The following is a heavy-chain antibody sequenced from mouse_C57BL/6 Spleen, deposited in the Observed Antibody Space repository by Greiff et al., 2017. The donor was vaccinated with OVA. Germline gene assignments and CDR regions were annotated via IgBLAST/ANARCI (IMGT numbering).Heavy chain of an antibody. Sequence: QVQLQQSGAELARPGASVKLSCKASGYTFTSYGISWVKQRTGQGLEWIGEIYPRSGNTYYNEKFKGKATLTADKSSSTAYMELRSLTSEDSAVYFCARREFGYDGVMDYWGQGTSVTVSS. CDR2: IYPRSGNT. J-gene: IGHJ4*01. V-gene: IGHV1-81*01. CDR1: GYTFTSYG. D-gene: IGHD2-2*01. CDR3: ARREFGYDGVMDY.